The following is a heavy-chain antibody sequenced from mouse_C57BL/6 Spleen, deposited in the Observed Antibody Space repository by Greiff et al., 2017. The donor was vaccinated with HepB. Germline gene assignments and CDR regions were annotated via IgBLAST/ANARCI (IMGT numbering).Heavy chain of an antibody. CDR1: GYTFTSYD. D-gene: IGHD1-1*01. J-gene: IGHJ4*01. V-gene: IGHV1-85*01. Sequence: QVQLQQSGPELVKPGASVKLSCKASGYTFTSYDINWVKQRPGQGLEWIGWIYPRDGSTKYNEKFKGKATLTVDTSSSTAYMELHSLTSEDSAVYFCARWGTTVVADIYYAMDYWGQGTSVIVSS. CDR2: IYPRDGST. CDR3: ARWGTTVVADIYYAMDY.